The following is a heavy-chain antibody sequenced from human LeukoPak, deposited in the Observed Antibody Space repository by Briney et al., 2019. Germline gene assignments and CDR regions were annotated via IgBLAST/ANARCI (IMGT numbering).Heavy chain of an antibody. CDR3: AKDRSCTNNICHGDFDY. Sequence: GGSLRLSCAASGFTFSTYAMSWVRQAPGKGLEWVSGISGSGGDTYYADSVKGRFTISRDNSKNTLYLQMNSLRAEDTAVYYCAKDRSCTNNICHGDFDYWGQGTLVTVSS. CDR2: ISGSGGDT. CDR1: GFTFSTYA. V-gene: IGHV3-23*01. J-gene: IGHJ4*02. D-gene: IGHD2-8*01.